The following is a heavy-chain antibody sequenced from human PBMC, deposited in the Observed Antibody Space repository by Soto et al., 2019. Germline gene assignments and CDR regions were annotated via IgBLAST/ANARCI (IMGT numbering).Heavy chain of an antibody. J-gene: IGHJ4*02. CDR1: GGSISSGDYY. Sequence: SETLSLTCTVSGGSISSGDYYWSWIRQPPGKGLEWIAYIHHTGSPYYNLSLKSRLTISIDTSKNQFSLRLSSVTAADTAVYYCARSRHSGSYFFDYWGQGILVTAPQ. D-gene: IGHD1-26*01. CDR2: IHHTGSP. V-gene: IGHV4-30-4*01. CDR3: ARSRHSGSYFFDY.